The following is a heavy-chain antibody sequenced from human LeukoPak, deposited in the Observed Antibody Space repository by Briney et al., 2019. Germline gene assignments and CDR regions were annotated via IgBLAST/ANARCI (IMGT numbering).Heavy chain of an antibody. CDR1: GYTFTGCY. CDR2: INPNSGGT. J-gene: IGHJ5*02. CDR3: ARDSQGTRFLEWSRRFDP. V-gene: IGHV1-2*02. D-gene: IGHD3-3*01. Sequence: ASVKVSCKASGYTFTGCYMHWVRQAPGQGLEWMGWINPNSGGTNYAQKFQGRVTMTRDTSISTAYMELSRLRSDDTAVYYCARDSQGTRFLEWSRRFDPWGQGTLVTVSS.